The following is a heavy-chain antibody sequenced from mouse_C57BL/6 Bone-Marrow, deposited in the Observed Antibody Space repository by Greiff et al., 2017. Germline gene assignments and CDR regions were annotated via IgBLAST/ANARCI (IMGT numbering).Heavy chain of an antibody. J-gene: IGHJ3*01. CDR2: IYPGSGST. CDR3: ARTLYDYSFAY. V-gene: IGHV1-55*01. D-gene: IGHD2-4*01. Sequence: QVQLQQPGAELVKPGASVKMSCKASGYTFTSYWITWVKQRPGQGLEWIGDIYPGSGSTNYNEKFKSKATLTADTSSSTAYMQLSSLTSEDSAVYYCARTLYDYSFAYWGQGTLVTVSA. CDR1: GYTFTSYW.